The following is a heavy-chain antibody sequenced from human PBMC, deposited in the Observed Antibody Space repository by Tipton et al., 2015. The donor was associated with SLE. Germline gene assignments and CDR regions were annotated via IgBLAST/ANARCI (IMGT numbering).Heavy chain of an antibody. CDR2: VSGSGGNT. V-gene: IGHV3-23*01. Sequence: GSLRLSCAASGFSFSSYAMSWVRQAPGKGLEWVSAVSGSGGNTYYADSVKGRFTMSRDNSKNTLFLQMNNLRAEDTAVYYCAKVRSFGRFLEWLGDPFDIWGQGTMVTVSS. CDR3: AKVRSFGRFLEWLGDPFDI. D-gene: IGHD3-3*01. J-gene: IGHJ3*02. CDR1: GFSFSSYA.